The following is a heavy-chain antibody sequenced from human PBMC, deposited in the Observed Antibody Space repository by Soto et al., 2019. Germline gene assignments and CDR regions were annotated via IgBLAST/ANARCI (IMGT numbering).Heavy chain of an antibody. CDR2: ISAYNGNT. J-gene: IGHJ3*02. Sequence: GASVKVSCKASGYTFTSYGISWVRQAPGQGLEWMGWISAYNGNTNYAQKLQGRVTMTTDTSTSTAYMELRSLRSDDTAVYYCARVPYDFWSKAHAFDIWGQGTMVTVSS. CDR3: ARVPYDFWSKAHAFDI. CDR1: GYTFTSYG. V-gene: IGHV1-18*01. D-gene: IGHD3-3*01.